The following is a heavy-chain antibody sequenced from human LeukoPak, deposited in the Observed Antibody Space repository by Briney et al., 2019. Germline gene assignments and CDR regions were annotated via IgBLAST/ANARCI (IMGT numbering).Heavy chain of an antibody. J-gene: IGHJ4*02. V-gene: IGHV3-53*01. Sequence: PEGSLRLSCAASGFTVSSNYMSWVRQAPGKGLEWVSVIYSGGSTYYAYSVKGRFTISRDNSKNTLFLQMNSLRADDTAVYYCAGSRYSGSYFDYWGQGTLVTVSS. CDR3: AGSRYSGSYFDY. CDR1: GFTVSSNY. D-gene: IGHD1-26*01. CDR2: IYSGGST.